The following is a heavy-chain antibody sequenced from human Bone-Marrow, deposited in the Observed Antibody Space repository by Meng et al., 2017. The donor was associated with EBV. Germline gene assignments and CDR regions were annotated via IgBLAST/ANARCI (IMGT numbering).Heavy chain of an antibody. CDR3: AKSSSSTPGVVDS. J-gene: IGHJ4*02. CDR2: IYDGGTT. D-gene: IGHD6-6*01. CDR1: GASVSGGTFH. Sequence: HVQHQEPGPGRVKPSETLSLTCPVSGASVSGGTFHWSWIRQPPGKELEWIGYIYDGGTTIYNPSLKSRVTIFLDTSRNQFSLGLRSVTTADTAVYYCAKSSSSTPGVVDSWGQGTLVTVSS. V-gene: IGHV4-61*01.